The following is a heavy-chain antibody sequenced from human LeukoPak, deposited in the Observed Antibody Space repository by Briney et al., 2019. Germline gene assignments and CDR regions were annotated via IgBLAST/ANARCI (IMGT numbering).Heavy chain of an antibody. J-gene: IGHJ4*02. Sequence: ASVKVSCKASGYSFTSQAINWVRQAPGQGLKWMGRVNTTTGNPTYAQGFIGRFVFSFDTSVSTAYLQISSLKAEDTAVYYCVGAETSVGYFDYWGQGTLVTVSS. V-gene: IGHV7-4-1*02. CDR1: GYSFTSQA. D-gene: IGHD4-23*01. CDR2: VNTTTGNP. CDR3: VGAETSVGYFDY.